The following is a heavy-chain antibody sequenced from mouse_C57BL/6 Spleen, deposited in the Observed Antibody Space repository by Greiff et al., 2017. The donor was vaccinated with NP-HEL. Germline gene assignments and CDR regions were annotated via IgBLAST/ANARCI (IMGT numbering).Heavy chain of an antibody. CDR3: SRSRYDYVHYAMDY. CDR1: GYTFTSYW. J-gene: IGHJ4*01. D-gene: IGHD2-4*01. CDR2: INPSNGGT. V-gene: IGHV1-53*01. Sequence: QVQLQQPGTELVKPGASVKLSCKASGYTFTSYWMHWVKQRPGQGLEWIGNINPSNGGTNYNEKFKSKATLTVDKSSSAAYLQLSILTSEDSAIYYCSRSRYDYVHYAMDYWGQGTSVTVSS.